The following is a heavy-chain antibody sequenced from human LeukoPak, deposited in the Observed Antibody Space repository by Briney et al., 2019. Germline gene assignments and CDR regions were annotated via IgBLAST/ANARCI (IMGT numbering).Heavy chain of an antibody. J-gene: IGHJ4*02. CDR3: AKESLYCSSTSRYNSGFGY. V-gene: IGHV3-9*01. D-gene: IGHD2-2*02. CDR1: GFTFDDYA. CDR2: ISWNSGSI. Sequence: GGSLRLSCAASGFTFDDYAMHWVRQAPGKGLEWVSGISWNSGSIGYADSVKGRFTISRDNAKNSLYLQMNSLRAEDTALYYCAKESLYCSSTSRYNSGFGYWGQGTLVTVSS.